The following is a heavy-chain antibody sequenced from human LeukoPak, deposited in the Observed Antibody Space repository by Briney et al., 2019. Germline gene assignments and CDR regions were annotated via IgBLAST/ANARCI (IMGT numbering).Heavy chain of an antibody. CDR2: IYHSGST. CDR3: AREAYYDSSGYSDWFDP. Sequence: SETLSLTCAVSGGSISSSNWWSWVRQPPGKGLEWIGEIYHSGSTNYNPSLKSRVTISVDKSKNQFSLKLSSVTAADTAVYYCAREAYYDSSGYSDWFDPWGQGTLVTVSS. D-gene: IGHD3-22*01. J-gene: IGHJ5*02. V-gene: IGHV4-4*02. CDR1: GGSISSSNW.